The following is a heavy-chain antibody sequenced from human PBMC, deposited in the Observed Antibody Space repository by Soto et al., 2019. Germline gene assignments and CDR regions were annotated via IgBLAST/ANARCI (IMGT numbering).Heavy chain of an antibody. D-gene: IGHD5-18*01. Sequence: ETLSLTCSVSGGSIRGYYWTWIRQPPGKGLEWLGYIYYTGNTKYNPSLKSRVTISADTSNNQLFLKLSSATAADTAVYYCAREVSSYGSTYFDHWGPGTLVTVSS. J-gene: IGHJ4*02. V-gene: IGHV4-59*01. CDR2: IYYTGNT. CDR1: GGSIRGYY. CDR3: AREVSSYGSTYFDH.